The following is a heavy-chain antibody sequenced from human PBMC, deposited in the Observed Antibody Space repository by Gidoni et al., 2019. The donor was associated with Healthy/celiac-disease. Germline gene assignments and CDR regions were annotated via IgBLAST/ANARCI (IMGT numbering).Heavy chain of an antibody. Sequence: QVQLQESGPGLVKPSETLSLTCAVSGYSISSGYYWGWLRQPPGKGLEWIGSIYHSGSTYYNPSLKSRVTISVDTSKNQFSLKLSSVTAADTAVYYCARDREHSSSRPLDYWGQGTLVTVSS. CDR3: ARDREHSSSRPLDY. D-gene: IGHD6-13*01. CDR1: GYSISSGYY. J-gene: IGHJ4*02. CDR2: IYHSGST. V-gene: IGHV4-38-2*02.